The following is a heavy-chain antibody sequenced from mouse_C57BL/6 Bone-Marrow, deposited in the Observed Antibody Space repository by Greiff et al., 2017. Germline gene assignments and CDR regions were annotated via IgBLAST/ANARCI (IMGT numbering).Heavy chain of an antibody. CDR2: IDPSDSYT. Sequence: QVQLQQPGAELVMPGASVKLSCKASGYTFTSYWMHWVKQRPGPGLEWIGEIDPSDSYTNYNQKFKGKSTLTVDKSSSTAYMQLSSLTSEDSAVYYCARGTTMVTTKGYYYAMDYGGQGTSVTVSA. D-gene: IGHD2-2*01. V-gene: IGHV1-69*01. CDR3: ARGTTMVTTKGYYYAMDY. J-gene: IGHJ4*01. CDR1: GYTFTSYW.